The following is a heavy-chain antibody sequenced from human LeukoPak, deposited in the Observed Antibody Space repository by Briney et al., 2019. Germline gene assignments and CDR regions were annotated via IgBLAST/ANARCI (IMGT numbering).Heavy chain of an antibody. V-gene: IGHV4-59*01. CDR2: IYYSGST. CDR3: AREGIVVSTAFDI. CDR1: GGSISSYC. D-gene: IGHD3-22*01. Sequence: SETLSLTCTVSGGSISSYCWSWIRQPPGKGLEWIGYIYYSGSTNYNPSLKSRVTISVDTSKNQFSLKLSSVTAADTAVYYCAREGIVVSTAFDIWGQGTMVTVSS. J-gene: IGHJ3*02.